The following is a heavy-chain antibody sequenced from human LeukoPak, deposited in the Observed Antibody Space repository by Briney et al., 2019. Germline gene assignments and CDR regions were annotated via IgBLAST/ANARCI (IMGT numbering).Heavy chain of an antibody. CDR1: GFTFSSYA. V-gene: IGHV3-23*01. D-gene: IGHD4-11*01. J-gene: IGHJ4*02. Sequence: GGSLRLSCGASGFTFSSYAMSWVRQAPGKGLEWVSAISGSGGSTYYADSVKVRFTISRDDSKNTVYLQMNSLRGDDTAVYYYAKRGATTVITSYFDYWGQGTLVTVSS. CDR2: ISGSGGST. CDR3: AKRGATTVITSYFDY.